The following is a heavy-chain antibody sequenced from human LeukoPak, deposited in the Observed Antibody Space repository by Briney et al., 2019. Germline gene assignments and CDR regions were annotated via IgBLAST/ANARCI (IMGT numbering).Heavy chain of an antibody. CDR3: ASESVTTGLGY. CDR2: ISSSSKYI. CDR1: GFTFSDYS. D-gene: IGHD4-17*01. V-gene: IGHV3-21*01. J-gene: IGHJ4*02. Sequence: PGGSLRLSCAASGFTFSDYSMNWVRQAPGKGLEWVSSISSSSKYIYYADSVKGRLTISRDNAKNSLYLQMNSLRAEDTALYYCASESVTTGLGYWGQGTLVTVSS.